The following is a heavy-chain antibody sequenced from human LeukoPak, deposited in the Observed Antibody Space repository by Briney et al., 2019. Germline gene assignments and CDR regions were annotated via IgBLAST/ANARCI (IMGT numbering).Heavy chain of an antibody. D-gene: IGHD3-10*01. J-gene: IGHJ5*02. V-gene: IGHV3-30*03. CDR1: GFTFSSYG. CDR2: ISYDGSNK. Sequence: GRSLRLSCAASGFTFSSYGMHWVRQAPGKGLEWVAVISYDGSNKYYADSVKGRFTISRDNAKNSLYLQMNSLRAEDTAVYYCARDLYYGSGSPPFDPWGQGTLVTVSS. CDR3: ARDLYYGSGSPPFDP.